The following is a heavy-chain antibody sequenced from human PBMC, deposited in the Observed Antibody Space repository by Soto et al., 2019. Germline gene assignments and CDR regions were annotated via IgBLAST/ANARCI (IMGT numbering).Heavy chain of an antibody. Sequence: QVQLQESGPGLVKPSETLSLTCTVSGGSVSSGSYYWSWIRQPPGKGLEWIGYIYYSGSTNYNPSLKSRVTTSVDTSKNQFSLKLSSVTAADTAVYYCARGLRRPWFDPWGQGTLVTVSS. D-gene: IGHD3-10*01. CDR2: IYYSGST. V-gene: IGHV4-61*01. CDR1: GGSVSSGSYY. J-gene: IGHJ5*02. CDR3: ARGLRRPWFDP.